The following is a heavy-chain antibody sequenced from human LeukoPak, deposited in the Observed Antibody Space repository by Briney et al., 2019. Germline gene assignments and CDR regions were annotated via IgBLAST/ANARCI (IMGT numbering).Heavy chain of an antibody. CDR3: ARDKGGCAFDI. J-gene: IGHJ3*02. V-gene: IGHV3-53*01. D-gene: IGHD3-16*01. CDR1: GFTVSSNY. Sequence: PGGSLRLSCAASGFTVSSNYMSWVRQAPGKGLEWVSAIYSGGSTYYADSVKGRFTISRDNSKNTLYLQMNSLRAEDTAVYYCARDKGGCAFDIWGQGTMVTVSS. CDR2: IYSGGST.